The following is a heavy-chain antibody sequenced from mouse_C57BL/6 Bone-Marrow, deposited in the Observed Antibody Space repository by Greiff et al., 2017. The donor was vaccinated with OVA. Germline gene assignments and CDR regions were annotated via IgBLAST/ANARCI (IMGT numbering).Heavy chain of an antibody. CDR3: ARYYYGSRNCDY. CDR1: GYTFTNYW. J-gene: IGHJ2*01. V-gene: IGHV1-63*01. Sequence: VQLQQSGAELVRPGTSVKMSCKASGYTFTNYWIGWAKQRPGHGLEWIGDIYPGGGYTNYNEKFKGKATLTADKSSSTAYMQFSSLTSEDSPIYYCARYYYGSRNCDYWGQGTTLTVSS. D-gene: IGHD1-1*01. CDR2: IYPGGGYT.